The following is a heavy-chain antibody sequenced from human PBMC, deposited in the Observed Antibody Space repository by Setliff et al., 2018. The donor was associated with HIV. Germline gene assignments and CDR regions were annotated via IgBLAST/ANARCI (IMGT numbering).Heavy chain of an antibody. CDR1: GYSISSGYY. CDR2: IYHSGST. V-gene: IGHV4-38-2*01. J-gene: IGHJ4*02. Sequence: PSETLSLTCAVSGYSISSGYYWGWIRQPPGKGLEWIGSIYHSGSTYYNPSLKSRVTISVDTSKNQFSLKLSSVTAADTAVYYCARALRGVITTLSYFDYWGQGTLVTVSS. CDR3: ARALRGVITTLSYFDY. D-gene: IGHD3-22*01.